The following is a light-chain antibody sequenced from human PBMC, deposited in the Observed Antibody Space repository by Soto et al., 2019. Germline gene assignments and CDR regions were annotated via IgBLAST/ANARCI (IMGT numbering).Light chain of an antibody. CDR2: GAS. CDR1: QSVSSSF. V-gene: IGKV3-20*01. CDR3: QQYYSTPTWT. J-gene: IGKJ1*01. Sequence: EIVLTQSPGTLSLSPGERATLSCRASQSVSSSFLAWYQQKPGQAPRLLIYGASNRATGIPDRFSGSGSGTDFTLTISSLQAEDVAVYYCQQYYSTPTWTFGQGTKVEIK.